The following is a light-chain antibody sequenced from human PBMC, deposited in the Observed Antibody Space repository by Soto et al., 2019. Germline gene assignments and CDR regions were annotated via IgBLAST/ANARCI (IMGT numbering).Light chain of an antibody. CDR3: QQSYGAPST. CDR2: AAS. J-gene: IGKJ2*01. Sequence: DIQMTQSPSSLSASVGDSVTVTCRASQSISYYLNWYQQKPGKAPKFLIYAASSLQSGVPSRFSGSGSGRDFSLSISGLQHQEFATYYCQQSYGAPSTFCRGAKQEIK. V-gene: IGKV1-39*01. CDR1: QSISYY.